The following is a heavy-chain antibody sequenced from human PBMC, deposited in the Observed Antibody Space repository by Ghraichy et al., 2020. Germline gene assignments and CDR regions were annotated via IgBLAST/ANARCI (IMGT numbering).Heavy chain of an antibody. Sequence: GGSLRLSCAASGFTFSSYSMNWVRQAPGKGLEWVSSISSSSSYIYYADSVKGRFTISRDNAKNSLYLQMNSLRAEDTAVYYCARSIPPDAFDIWGQGTMVTVSS. V-gene: IGHV3-21*01. CDR2: ISSSSSYI. J-gene: IGHJ3*02. CDR1: GFTFSSYS. CDR3: ARSIPPDAFDI.